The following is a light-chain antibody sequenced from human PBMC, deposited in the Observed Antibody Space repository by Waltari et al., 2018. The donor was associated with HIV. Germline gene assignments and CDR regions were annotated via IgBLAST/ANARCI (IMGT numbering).Light chain of an antibody. Sequence: QSVLTQPPSASGTPGKRVTISCSGSSSNIGRNTVNWYQQLPGTAPKLLIYSNNQRPSGVPDRFSGSKSGTSASLAISGLQSEDEADYYCAAWDDSLNGYVFVTGTKVTVL. J-gene: IGLJ1*01. CDR2: SNN. CDR1: SSNIGRNT. CDR3: AAWDDSLNGYV. V-gene: IGLV1-44*01.